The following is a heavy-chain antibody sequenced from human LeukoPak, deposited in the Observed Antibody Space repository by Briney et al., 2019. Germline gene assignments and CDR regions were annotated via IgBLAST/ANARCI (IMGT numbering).Heavy chain of an antibody. Sequence: PGGSLRLSCVASGFSFGKYWMSWVRQAPGKGLEWVANIKLDGSEKNYVDSVKGRFTISRDNTKNSLYQQMNSLSVQATAVSYCASGPYATWSRRGNFDSWGQGTLVTVSS. D-gene: IGHD3-3*01. CDR2: IKLDGSEK. CDR3: ASGPYATWSRRGNFDS. J-gene: IGHJ4*02. V-gene: IGHV3-7*03. CDR1: GFSFGKYW.